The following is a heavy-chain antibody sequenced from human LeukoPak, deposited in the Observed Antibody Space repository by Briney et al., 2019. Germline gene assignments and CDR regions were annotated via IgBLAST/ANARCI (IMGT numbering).Heavy chain of an antibody. CDR3: ARKSVAGPIDY. J-gene: IGHJ4*02. CDR1: GFTFSSYA. CDR2: ISSNGGTT. D-gene: IGHD6-19*01. V-gene: IGHV3-64*02. Sequence: GGSLRLSCAASGFTFSSYAMHWVRQAPGKGLEYVSAISSNGGTTYYADSVKGRFTISRDNSKNTLYLHMGSLRTEDMAVYYCARKSVAGPIDYWGQGALVTVSS.